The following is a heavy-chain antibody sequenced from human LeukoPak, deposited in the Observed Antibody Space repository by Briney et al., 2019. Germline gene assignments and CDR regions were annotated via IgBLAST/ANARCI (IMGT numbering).Heavy chain of an antibody. CDR3: ARDTHWGTDY. CDR2: INPSGDST. V-gene: IGHV1-46*01. J-gene: IGHJ4*02. Sequence: GASVKVSCKASGYTFTSYYMHWVRQAPGQGLEWMGIINPSGDSTSYAQKFQGRVTMTRDTSTSTVYLELSSLRSEDTALYYCARDTHWGTDYWGQGTLVTVSS. D-gene: IGHD7-27*01. CDR1: GYTFTSYY.